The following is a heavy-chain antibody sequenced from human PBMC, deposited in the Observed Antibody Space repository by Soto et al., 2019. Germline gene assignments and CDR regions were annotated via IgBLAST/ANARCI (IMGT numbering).Heavy chain of an antibody. CDR2: IKSKTDGGTT. V-gene: IGHV3-15*01. CDR1: GFTFSNAW. J-gene: IGHJ3*02. CDR3: TTDAGGYCSSTSCYSKNTNAFDI. Sequence: GGSLRLSCAASGFTFSNAWMSWVRQAPGKGLEWVGRIKSKTDGGTTDYAAPVKGRFTISRDDSKNTLYLQMNSLKTEDTAVYYCTTDAGGYCSSTSCYSKNTNAFDIWGQGTMVTVSS. D-gene: IGHD2-2*01.